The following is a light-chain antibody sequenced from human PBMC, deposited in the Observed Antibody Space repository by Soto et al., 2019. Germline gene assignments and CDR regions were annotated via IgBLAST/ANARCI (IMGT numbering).Light chain of an antibody. J-gene: IGLJ1*01. Sequence: SVLTQPPSVSAAPGQRGTISCSGSSSNIGGNSVSWYQQLPGTAPKLLIYDDDKRPSGIPDRFSGSKSGTSATLGITGFQTGDEADYYCGSWDSSPSAYVFGTGTKVTVL. CDR3: GSWDSSPSAYV. V-gene: IGLV1-51*01. CDR1: SSNIGGNS. CDR2: DDD.